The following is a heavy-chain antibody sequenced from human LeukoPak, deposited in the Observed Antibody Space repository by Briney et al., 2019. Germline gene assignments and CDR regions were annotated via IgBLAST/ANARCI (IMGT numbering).Heavy chain of an antibody. CDR1: GYSFTSYW. CDR3: ARGFGYAGNYFDY. CDR2: IYPGDSDT. J-gene: IGHJ4*02. D-gene: IGHD5-18*01. V-gene: IGHV5-51*01. Sequence: GESLKISCRGSGYSFTSYWIGWVRQMPGKGLEWMGIIYPGDSDTRYSPSFQGQVTISADRSISTAYLQWSSLKASDTAMYYCARGFGYAGNYFDYWGQGTLVTVSS.